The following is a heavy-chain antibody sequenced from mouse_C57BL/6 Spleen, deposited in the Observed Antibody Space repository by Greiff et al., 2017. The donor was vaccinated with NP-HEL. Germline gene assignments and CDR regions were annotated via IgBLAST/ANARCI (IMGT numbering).Heavy chain of an antibody. CDR1: GYAFSSYW. CDR3: ARPFYYSNYPYFDY. D-gene: IGHD2-5*01. V-gene: IGHV1-80*01. CDR2: IYPGDGDT. J-gene: IGHJ2*01. Sequence: VQLQQSGAELVKPGASVKISCKASGYAFSSYWMNWVKQRPGKGLEWIGQIYPGDGDTNYNGKFKGKATLTADKSSSTAYMQLSSLTSEDSAVYFCARPFYYSNYPYFDYWGQGTTLTVSS.